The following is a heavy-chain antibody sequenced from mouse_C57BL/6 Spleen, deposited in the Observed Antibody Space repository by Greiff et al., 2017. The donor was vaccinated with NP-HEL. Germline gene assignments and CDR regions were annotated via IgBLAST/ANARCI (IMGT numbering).Heavy chain of an antibody. CDR1: GYSITSGYY. J-gene: IGHJ1*03. D-gene: IGHD2-5*01. CDR3: ARKGAYYSNYGYFDV. Sequence: VQLKESGPGLVKPSQSLSLTCSVTGYSITSGYYWNWIRQFPGNKLEWMGYISYDGSNKYNPSLKNRISIHRDTSKNQFFLKLNSVTTEDTATYYCARKGAYYSNYGYFDVWGTGTTVTVSS. CDR2: ISYDGSN. V-gene: IGHV3-6*01.